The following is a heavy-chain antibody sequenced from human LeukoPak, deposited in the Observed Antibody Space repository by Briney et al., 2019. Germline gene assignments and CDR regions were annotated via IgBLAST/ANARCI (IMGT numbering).Heavy chain of an antibody. CDR1: GGSFSGYY. V-gene: IGHV4-34*01. J-gene: IGHJ3*02. CDR3: ARDSGDYALSAFDI. Sequence: SETLSLTCAVYGGSFSGYYWSWIRQPPGKGLEWIGEINHSGSTNYNPSLKSRVTISVDTFKNQFSLKLSSVTAADTAVYYCARDSGDYALSAFDIWGQGTMVTVSS. D-gene: IGHD4-17*01. CDR2: INHSGST.